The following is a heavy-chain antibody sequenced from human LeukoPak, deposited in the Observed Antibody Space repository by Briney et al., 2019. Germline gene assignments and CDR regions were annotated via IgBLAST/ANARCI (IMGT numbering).Heavy chain of an antibody. V-gene: IGHV4-39*01. CDR2: IYYTGST. CDR1: GGSVSSTEFY. CDR3: ARVSKGRYFDYIFDY. Sequence: PSETLSLTCTVSGGSVSSTEFYWGRIRQPPGKGLQWIGNIYYTGSTYYNPSLNNRVTMYVDTSEKGFSLKMTSVTAADTAVYYCARVSKGRYFDYIFDYWGQGTLVTVSS. J-gene: IGHJ4*02. D-gene: IGHD3-9*01.